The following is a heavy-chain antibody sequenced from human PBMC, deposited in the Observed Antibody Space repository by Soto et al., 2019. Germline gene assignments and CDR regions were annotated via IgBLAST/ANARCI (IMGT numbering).Heavy chain of an antibody. D-gene: IGHD3-10*01. J-gene: IGHJ6*02. Sequence: GGSLRLSCAASGFTFSNAWMNWVRQAPGKGLEWVGRIKSKTDGGTTDYAAPVKGRFTISRDDSKNTLYLQMNSLKTEDTAVYYCTTPLGSGSYSPLYGMDVWGQGTTVTVSS. CDR3: TTPLGSGSYSPLYGMDV. CDR2: IKSKTDGGTT. CDR1: GFTFSNAW. V-gene: IGHV3-15*07.